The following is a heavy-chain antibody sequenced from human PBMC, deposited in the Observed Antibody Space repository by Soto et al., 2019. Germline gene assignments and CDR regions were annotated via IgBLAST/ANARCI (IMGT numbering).Heavy chain of an antibody. D-gene: IGHD2-2*01. CDR3: ARQSCSSTSCYFLYYYYGMDV. CDR2: IYYSGST. V-gene: IGHV4-39*01. J-gene: IGHJ6*02. Sequence: SETLSLTCTVSGGSISSSSYYWGWIRQPPGKGLEWIGSIYYSGSTYYNPSLKSRVTISVDTSKNQFSLKLSSVTAADTAVYYCARQSCSSTSCYFLYYYYGMDVWGQGTTVTVSS. CDR1: GGSISSSSYY.